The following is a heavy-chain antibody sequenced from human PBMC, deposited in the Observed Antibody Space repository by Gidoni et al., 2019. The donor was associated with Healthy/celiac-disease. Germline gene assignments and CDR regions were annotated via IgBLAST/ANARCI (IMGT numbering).Heavy chain of an antibody. CDR2: ISYDGSNK. V-gene: IGHV3-30*04. CDR1: GFTSSSYA. Sequence: QVQLVESGGGVVQPGRSLRLSCAASGFTSSSYAMPWVRQAPGKGLEWVAVISYDGSNKYYADSVKGRFTISRDNSKNTLYLQMNSLRAEDTAVYYCARDGQYNWNYVGIHYYYYGMDVWGQGTTVTVSS. CDR3: ARDGQYNWNYVGIHYYYYGMDV. J-gene: IGHJ6*02. D-gene: IGHD1-7*01.